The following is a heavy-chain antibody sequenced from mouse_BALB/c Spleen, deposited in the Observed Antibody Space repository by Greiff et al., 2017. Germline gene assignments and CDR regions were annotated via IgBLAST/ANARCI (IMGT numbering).Heavy chain of an antibody. Sequence: LVESGAELAKPGASVKMSCKASGYTFTSYWMHWVKQRPGQGLEWIGYINPSTGYTEYNQKFKDKATLTADKSSSTAYMQLSSLTSEDSAVYYCARSLLGDFDEGGQGTTLPASS. CDR3: ARSLLGDFDE. V-gene: IGHV1-7*01. J-gene: IGHJ2*01. CDR2: INPSTGYT. CDR1: GYTFTSYW. D-gene: IGHD2-12*01.